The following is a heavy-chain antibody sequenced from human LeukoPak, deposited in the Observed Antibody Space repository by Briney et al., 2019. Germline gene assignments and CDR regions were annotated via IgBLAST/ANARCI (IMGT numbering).Heavy chain of an antibody. CDR1: GFTFNDYY. D-gene: IGHD1-14*01. V-gene: IGHV3-11*04. Sequence: KAGGSLRLSCAASGFTFNDYYMTWIRQAPGKGLEWISYISTRSKIIYNADSVKGRFTISRDNAKNSLYLQMNSLRAEDTAVYYCARDTRRGSLDVWGQGTTVTVSS. CDR2: ISTRSKII. CDR3: ARDTRRGSLDV. J-gene: IGHJ6*02.